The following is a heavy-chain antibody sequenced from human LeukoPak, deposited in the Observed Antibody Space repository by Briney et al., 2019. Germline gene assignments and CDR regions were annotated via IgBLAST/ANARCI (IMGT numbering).Heavy chain of an antibody. CDR3: AKASGDSSGYRFDY. CDR2: INSDGSST. D-gene: IGHD3-22*01. V-gene: IGHV3-74*01. CDR1: GFTFSSYW. J-gene: IGHJ4*02. Sequence: GGSLRLSCAASGFTFSSYWMHWVRQAPGKGLVWVSRINSDGSSTSYADSVKGRFTISRDNSKNTLYLQMNSLRPEDTAVYYCAKASGDSSGYRFDYWGQGTLVTVSS.